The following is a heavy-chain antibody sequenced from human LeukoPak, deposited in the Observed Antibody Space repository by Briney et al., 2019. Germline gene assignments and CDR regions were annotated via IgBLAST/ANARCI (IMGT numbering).Heavy chain of an antibody. CDR2: VKQDGGEK. D-gene: IGHD6-13*01. J-gene: IGHJ4*02. V-gene: IGHV3-7*01. Sequence: GGSLRLSCAASGFTFSDYWMSWVRQAPGKGLEWVANVKQDGGEKHYIDSVKGRFTISRDNAENSIYLQMSSLRAEDTAIYYCARGPAYGSLYYFDYWGQGTLVTVSS. CDR1: GFTFSDYW. CDR3: ARGPAYGSLYYFDY.